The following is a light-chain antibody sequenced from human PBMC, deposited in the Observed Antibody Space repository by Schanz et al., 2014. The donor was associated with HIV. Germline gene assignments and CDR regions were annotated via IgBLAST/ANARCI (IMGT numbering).Light chain of an antibody. CDR2: DVT. J-gene: IGLJ2*01. Sequence: QSALTQPASVSGSPGQSITISCTGVSSDVGGHNYVSWYQHHPGKAPKLMIYDVTLRPSGVSNRFSGSKSDTTASLTISGLQSEDEADYYCCSYEGTYMSVVFGGGTKLTVL. CDR1: SSDVGGHNY. V-gene: IGLV2-14*03. CDR3: CSYEGTYMSVV.